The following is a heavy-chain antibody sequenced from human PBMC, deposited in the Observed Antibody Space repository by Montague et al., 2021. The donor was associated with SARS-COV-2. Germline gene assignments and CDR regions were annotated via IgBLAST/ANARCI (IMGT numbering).Heavy chain of an antibody. CDR1: GGSISSYY. Sequence: SETLSLTCTVSGGSISSYYWSWIRQPPGKGLEWIGYIYYSGSTNYNPPLKSRVTISVDTSKNQFSLKLSSVTAADTAVYYCARDSRTDFDWLFPDSGSYYYYMDVWGKGTTATVSS. V-gene: IGHV4-59*01. D-gene: IGHD3-9*01. CDR3: ARDSRTDFDWLFPDSGSYYYYMDV. CDR2: IYYSGST. J-gene: IGHJ6*03.